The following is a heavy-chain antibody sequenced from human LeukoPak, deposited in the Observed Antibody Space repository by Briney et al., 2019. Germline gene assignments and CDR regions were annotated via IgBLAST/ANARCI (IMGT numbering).Heavy chain of an antibody. D-gene: IGHD3-16*01. V-gene: IGHV3-48*01. CDR2: ISGSSSSR. J-gene: IGHJ4*02. CDR3: ARSGAFDAHNC. Sequence: PGGSLRLSCAASGFTFSSYAMSWVRQAPGKGLEWVSYISGSSSSRYYADSVKGRFTISRDNAKNSLYLQMNSLRVDDTAVYYCARSGAFDAHNCWGQGTLVTVSS. CDR1: GFTFSSYA.